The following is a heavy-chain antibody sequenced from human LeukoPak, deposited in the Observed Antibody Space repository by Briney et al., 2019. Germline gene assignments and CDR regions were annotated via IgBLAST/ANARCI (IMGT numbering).Heavy chain of an antibody. CDR1: GFTFSDAW. V-gene: IGHV3-15*07. CDR2: IKSKAYGGTT. Sequence: PGGPLRLSCAASGFTFSDAWMNWVRQAPGKGLEWVGHIKSKAYGGTTDSAAPVKGRFTISRDDSKSTLYLQMNSLKIEDTAVYYCTTVKTYCSGGSCYYDYYYGMDVWGQGTTVTVSS. D-gene: IGHD2-15*01. CDR3: TTVKTYCSGGSCYYDYYYGMDV. J-gene: IGHJ6*02.